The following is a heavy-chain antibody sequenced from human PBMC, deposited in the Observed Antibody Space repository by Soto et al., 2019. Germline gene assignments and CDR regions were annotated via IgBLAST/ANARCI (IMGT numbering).Heavy chain of an antibody. D-gene: IGHD3-22*01. CDR1: GYTFTNYG. CDR3: ARVPTDSSGYYKYYFDY. CDR2: INPYNGNT. Sequence: VKVSCKASGYTFTNYGIIWLRQAPGQGLECMGWINPYNGNTNYAQKVQGRVTMTTDTSTSTAYMELRSLRSDDTAVYYCARVPTDSSGYYKYYFDYWGQGTLVTLSS. V-gene: IGHV1-18*04. J-gene: IGHJ4*02.